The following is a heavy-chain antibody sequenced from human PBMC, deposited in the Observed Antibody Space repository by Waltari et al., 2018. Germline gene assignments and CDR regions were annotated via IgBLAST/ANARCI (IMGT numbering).Heavy chain of an antibody. CDR1: GGTFRRYA. Sequence: QVQLVQSGPEVKKPRSSVKGSCTASGGTFRRYAISWVRQAPGQGLECMGGIIPIFGTANYAQKFQGRVTITADKSTSTAYMELSSLRSEDTAVYYCASDSSGSLDAFDIWGQGTMVTVSS. J-gene: IGHJ3*02. V-gene: IGHV1-69*14. CDR3: ASDSSGSLDAFDI. CDR2: IIPIFGTA. D-gene: IGHD3-22*01.